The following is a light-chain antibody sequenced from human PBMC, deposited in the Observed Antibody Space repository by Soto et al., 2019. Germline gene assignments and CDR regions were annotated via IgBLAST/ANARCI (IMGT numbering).Light chain of an antibody. CDR3: ISYTGSSTSYV. CDR2: EVS. CDR1: SSDVGSYDH. V-gene: IGLV2-14*01. J-gene: IGLJ1*01. Sequence: QSALTEPASVSGSPAQSITISCSGPSSDVGSYDHFALDQQFPGKTPKLMIYEVSNRPSGVSCRFSGSKSGNTGPLTISGLQAEDEADYYCISYTGSSTSYVFGSGTKV.